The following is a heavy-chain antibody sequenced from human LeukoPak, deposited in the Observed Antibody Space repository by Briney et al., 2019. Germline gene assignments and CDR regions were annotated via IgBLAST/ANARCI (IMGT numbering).Heavy chain of an antibody. CDR3: ARQGGEIAAAGTYWYFDL. CDR1: GYSFTSYW. CDR2: IYPGDSDT. D-gene: IGHD6-13*01. Sequence: GESLKISCKGSGYSFTSYWIGWVRQMPGKGLEWMGIIYPGDSDTRYSPSFRGQVTISADKSISTAYLQWSSLKASDTAMYYCARQGGEIAAAGTYWYFDLWGRGTLVTVSS. J-gene: IGHJ2*01. V-gene: IGHV5-51*01.